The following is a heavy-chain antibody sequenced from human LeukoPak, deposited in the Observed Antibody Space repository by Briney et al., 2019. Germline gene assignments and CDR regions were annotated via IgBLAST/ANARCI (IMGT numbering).Heavy chain of an antibody. Sequence: SETLSLTCTVSGGSISSYYWSWIRQPPGKGLEGLGYIYYSGSTNYNPSLKSRVTISVDTSKNQFSLKLISVTAADTAVYYCARILRDYYGSGSYWFDPWGQRTLVTVSS. CDR1: GGSISSYY. CDR2: IYYSGST. J-gene: IGHJ5*02. CDR3: ARILRDYYGSGSYWFDP. D-gene: IGHD3-10*01. V-gene: IGHV4-59*08.